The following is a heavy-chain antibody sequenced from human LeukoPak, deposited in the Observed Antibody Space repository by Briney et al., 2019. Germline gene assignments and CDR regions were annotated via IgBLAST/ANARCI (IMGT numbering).Heavy chain of an antibody. CDR3: ARDLDY. CDR1: GGSISSYY. J-gene: IGHJ4*02. Sequence: KPSETLSLTCTVSGGSISSYYWSWIRQPPGKGLEWIGEINHSGSTNYNPSLKSRVTISVDTSKNQFSLKLSSVTAADTAVYYCARDLDYWGQGTLVTVSS. CDR2: INHSGST. V-gene: IGHV4-34*01.